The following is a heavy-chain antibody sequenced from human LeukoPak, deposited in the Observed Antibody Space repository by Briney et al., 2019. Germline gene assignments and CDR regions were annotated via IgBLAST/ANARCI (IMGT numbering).Heavy chain of an antibody. Sequence: PGGSLRLSCVASGFPIRSYWLSWVRQAPGKGLEWVASISPDASVKHYVDSVKGRFTISRDNAENSLSLQMGSLRAEDTALYYCARLLGMVTTFDIWGQGTVVTVSS. D-gene: IGHD5-24*01. J-gene: IGHJ3*02. CDR1: GFPIRSYW. CDR3: ARLLGMVTTFDI. CDR2: ISPDASVK. V-gene: IGHV3-7*02.